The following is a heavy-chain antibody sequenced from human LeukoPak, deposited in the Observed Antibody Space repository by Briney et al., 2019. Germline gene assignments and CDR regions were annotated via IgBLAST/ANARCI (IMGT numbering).Heavy chain of an antibody. J-gene: IGHJ4*02. D-gene: IGHD3-9*01. CDR1: GFTFSNSA. V-gene: IGHV1-58*02. Sequence: GASVKVSCKASGFTFSNSAMQWVRQARGQRLEWIGWIVVGSGNTNYAQKFQERVSITRDMSRGTVYMELSSLRSEDTAVYYCAAGYYDILSGWGQGTLVTVSS. CDR3: AAGYYDILSG. CDR2: IVVGSGNT.